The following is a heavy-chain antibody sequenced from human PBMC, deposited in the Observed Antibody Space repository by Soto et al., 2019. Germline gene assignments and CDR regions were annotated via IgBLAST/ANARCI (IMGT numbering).Heavy chain of an antibody. J-gene: IGHJ6*02. Sequence: SETLSLTCTVSGGSVSSGSYYWSWIRQPPGKGLEWIGYIYYSGSTNYNPSLKSRVTISVDTSKNQFSLKLSSVTAADTAVYYCARVPVEMGIIGFYYYYGMDVWGQGTTVTVSS. V-gene: IGHV4-61*01. CDR1: GGSVSSGSYY. CDR3: ARVPVEMGIIGFYYYYGMDV. D-gene: IGHD2-21*01. CDR2: IYYSGST.